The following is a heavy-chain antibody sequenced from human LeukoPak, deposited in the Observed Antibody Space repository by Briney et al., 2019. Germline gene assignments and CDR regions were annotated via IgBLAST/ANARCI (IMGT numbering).Heavy chain of an antibody. V-gene: IGHV4-59*12. CDR2: IYYSGST. Sequence: SETLSLTCTVSGGSISSYYWSWIRQPPGKGLEWNGYIYYSGSTNYNPSLKSRVTISVDTSKNQFSLKLSSVTAADTAVYYCARGHGPFDYWGQGTLVTVSS. J-gene: IGHJ4*02. CDR3: ARGHGPFDY. CDR1: GGSISSYY.